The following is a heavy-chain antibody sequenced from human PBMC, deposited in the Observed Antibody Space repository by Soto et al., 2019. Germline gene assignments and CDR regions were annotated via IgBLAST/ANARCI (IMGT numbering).Heavy chain of an antibody. Sequence: ASVKVSCKASGYTFTSYYMHWVRQAPGQGLEWMGIINPSGGSTSYAQKFQGRVTMTRDTSTSTVYMELSSLRSEDTAVYYCAREQLAYYDILTDYPIPTALDYWGQGTLVTVSS. CDR3: AREQLAYYDILTDYPIPTALDY. D-gene: IGHD3-9*01. V-gene: IGHV1-46*03. J-gene: IGHJ4*02. CDR2: INPSGGST. CDR1: GYTFTSYY.